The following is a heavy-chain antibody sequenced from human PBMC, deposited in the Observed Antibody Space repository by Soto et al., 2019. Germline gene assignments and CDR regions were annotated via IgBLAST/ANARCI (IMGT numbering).Heavy chain of an antibody. J-gene: IGHJ5*02. CDR3: ASSAAVAEWFDP. Sequence: VKVSCKASGYTFTSYYMHWVRQAPGQGLEWMGIINPSGGSTSYAQKFQGRVTMTRDTSTSTVYMELSSLRSEDTAVYYCASSAAVAEWFDPWGQGTLVTVSS. D-gene: IGHD6-19*01. V-gene: IGHV1-46*01. CDR2: INPSGGST. CDR1: GYTFTSYY.